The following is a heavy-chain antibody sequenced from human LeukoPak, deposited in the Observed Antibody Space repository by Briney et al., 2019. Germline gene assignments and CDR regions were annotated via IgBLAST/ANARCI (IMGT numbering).Heavy chain of an antibody. Sequence: PSETLSLTCGVYGGSFSGYYWSWIRQPPGKGLEWIGEINPRGSTNYNPSLKSRVTLSADTSKNQFSLTLDSVTAADTAVYYCARRRLGYYFDYWGQGTLVTVSS. D-gene: IGHD5-24*01. CDR3: ARRRLGYYFDY. CDR2: INPRGST. V-gene: IGHV4-34*01. CDR1: GGSFSGYY. J-gene: IGHJ4*02.